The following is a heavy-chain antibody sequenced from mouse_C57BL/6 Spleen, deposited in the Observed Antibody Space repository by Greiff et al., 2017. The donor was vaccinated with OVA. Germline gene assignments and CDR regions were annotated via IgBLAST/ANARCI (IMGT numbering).Heavy chain of an antibody. Sequence: VQLQQSGPELVKPGASVKISCKASGYTFTDYYMNWVKQSHGKSLEWIGDINPNNGGTSYNQKFKGKATLTVDKSSSTAYMELRSLTSEDSAVYYCARYGYDVGYAMDYWGQGTSVTVSS. CDR3: ARYGYDVGYAMDY. J-gene: IGHJ4*01. CDR2: INPNNGGT. CDR1: GYTFTDYY. D-gene: IGHD2-2*01. V-gene: IGHV1-26*01.